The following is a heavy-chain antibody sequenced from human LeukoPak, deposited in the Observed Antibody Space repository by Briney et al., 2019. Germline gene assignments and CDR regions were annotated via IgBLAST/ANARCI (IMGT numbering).Heavy chain of an antibody. CDR1: GYTFTSYG. D-gene: IGHD3-22*01. V-gene: IGHV1-69*04. Sequence: GASVKVPCKASGYTFTSYGISWVRQAPRQGLEWMGRIIPILGIANYAQKFQGRVTITADKSTSTAYMELSSLRSEDTAVYYCARPLRGYYYDSSGYLDYWGQGTLVTVSS. CDR2: IIPILGIA. J-gene: IGHJ4*02. CDR3: ARPLRGYYYDSSGYLDY.